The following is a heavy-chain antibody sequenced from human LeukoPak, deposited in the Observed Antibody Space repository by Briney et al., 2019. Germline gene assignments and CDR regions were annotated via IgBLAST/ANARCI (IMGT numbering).Heavy chain of an antibody. CDR3: ARPWAARPSDAFDI. V-gene: IGHV4-59*08. CDR1: GGSFWGYY. J-gene: IGHJ3*02. Sequence: SEALSVTCAVYGGSFWGYYWSWIRQPPGKGLEWIGYIYYSGSTNYNHSLKSRVTISVDTSKNQFSLTLSSVTAADTAVYYCARPWAARPSDAFDIWGQGTMVTVSS. D-gene: IGHD6-6*01. CDR2: IYYSGST.